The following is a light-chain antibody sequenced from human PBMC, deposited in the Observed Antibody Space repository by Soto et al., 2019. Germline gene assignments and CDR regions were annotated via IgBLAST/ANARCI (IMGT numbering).Light chain of an antibody. J-gene: IGLJ2*01. Sequence: QTVVTQEPSLTVSPGGTVTLTCASSTGPVTSAHYPYWFQQKPGQAPTTLIYDTNSKHPWTPARFSGSLLGDRGALTLSGAQPEDEADYYCLLSYPGVTGVNVLFGGGTKLTVL. CDR1: TGPVTSAHY. CDR2: DTN. V-gene: IGLV7-46*01. CDR3: LLSYPGVTGVNVL.